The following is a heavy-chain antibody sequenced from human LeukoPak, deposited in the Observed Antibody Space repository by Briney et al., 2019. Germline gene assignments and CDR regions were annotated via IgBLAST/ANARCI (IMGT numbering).Heavy chain of an antibody. J-gene: IGHJ4*02. CDR2: ISYDGSNK. Sequence: PGGSLRLSCAASGFTFSSYGMHWVRQAPGKGLEWVAVISYDGSNKYYADSVKGRFTISRDNSKNTLYLQMNSLRAEDTAVYYCAKYDSSGYYYEGYFDYWGQGTLVTVSS. V-gene: IGHV3-30*18. CDR3: AKYDSSGYYYEGYFDY. CDR1: GFTFSSYG. D-gene: IGHD3-22*01.